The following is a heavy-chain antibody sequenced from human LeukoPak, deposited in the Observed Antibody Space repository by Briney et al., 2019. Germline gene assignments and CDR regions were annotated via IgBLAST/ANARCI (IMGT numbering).Heavy chain of an antibody. Sequence: GGSLRLSCAASGFTFSSYGMHWVRQAPGKGLEWVAVIWFDGSNKFYRDSVRGRFTISRDNAKNTVYLQMNSLRAEDTAVYYCARGGWGTATDYWGQGTLVTVSS. CDR2: IWFDGSNK. CDR1: GFTFSSYG. V-gene: IGHV3-33*01. J-gene: IGHJ4*02. D-gene: IGHD1-1*01. CDR3: ARGGWGTATDY.